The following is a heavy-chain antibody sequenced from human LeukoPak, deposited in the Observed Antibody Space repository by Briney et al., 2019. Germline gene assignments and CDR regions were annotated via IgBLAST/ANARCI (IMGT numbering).Heavy chain of an antibody. J-gene: IGHJ4*02. D-gene: IGHD3-16*01. V-gene: IGHV4-59*01. CDR2: IYYSGST. CDR3: ARDSTDVGFDY. Sequence: SETLSLTCSVSGGSISSYYWSWIRQPPGKGLEWIGYIYYSGSTNYNPSLKSRVTISVDTSKNQFSLKLSSVTAADTAVYYCARDSTDVGFDYWGQGTLVTVSS. CDR1: GGSISSYY.